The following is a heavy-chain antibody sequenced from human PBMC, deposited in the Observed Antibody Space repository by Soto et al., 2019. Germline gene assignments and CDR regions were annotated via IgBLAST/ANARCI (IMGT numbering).Heavy chain of an antibody. J-gene: IGHJ5*02. V-gene: IGHV1-18*01. CDR1: GYTFTSYG. CDR3: ARSPLFFRGVIILRQAKNWFDP. CDR2: ISAYNGNT. D-gene: IGHD3-10*01. Sequence: ASVKVSCKASGYTFTSYGISWVRQAPGQGLEWMGWISAYNGNTNYAQKLQGRVTMTTDTSTSTAYVELRSLRYDDTDVYYCARSPLFFRGVIILRQAKNWFDPWGQGTLVTVSS.